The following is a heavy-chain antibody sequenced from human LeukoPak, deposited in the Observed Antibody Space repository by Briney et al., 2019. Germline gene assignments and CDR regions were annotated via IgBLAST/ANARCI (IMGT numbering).Heavy chain of an antibody. V-gene: IGHV4-59*06. CDR2: IYYSGST. J-gene: IGHJ4*02. CDR1: GGSISSYY. Sequence: SETLSLTCAVSGGSISSYYWSWIRQHPGKGLEWIGYIYYSGSTYYNPSLKSRVTISVDTSKNQFSLKLSSVTAADTAVYYCAATIAAAGIDYWGQGTLVTVSS. D-gene: IGHD6-13*01. CDR3: AATIAAAGIDY.